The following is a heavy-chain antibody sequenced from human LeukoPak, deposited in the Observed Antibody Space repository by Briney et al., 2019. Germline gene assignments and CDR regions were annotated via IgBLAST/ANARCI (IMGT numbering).Heavy chain of an antibody. CDR1: GDSISSATHY. J-gene: IGHJ4*02. V-gene: IGHV4-61*02. CDR3: ARFLNWVFDN. D-gene: IGHD7-27*01. Sequence: PSQTLSLTCAVSGDSISSATHYWSWIRQPVGKGLEWIGRIYSSGSTNYNPSLKSRVSISVDTSKNQFSLKLSSVTAADTAVYYCARFLNWVFDNWGQGTPVTVSS. CDR2: IYSSGST.